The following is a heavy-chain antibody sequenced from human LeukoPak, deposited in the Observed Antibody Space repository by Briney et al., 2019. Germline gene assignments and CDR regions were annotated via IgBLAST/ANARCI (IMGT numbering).Heavy chain of an antibody. CDR2: MNPNSGNT. CDR3: AREYYYDSGRYYYYYYMDV. V-gene: IGHV1-8*01. D-gene: IGHD3-22*01. J-gene: IGHJ6*03. Sequence: ASVKVSCKASGYTFTSYDINWVRQATGQGLEWMGWMNPNSGNTGYAQKFQGRVTMTRNTSISTAYMELSSLRSEDTAVYYCAREYYYDSGRYYYYYYMDVWGKGTTVTVSS. CDR1: GYTFTSYD.